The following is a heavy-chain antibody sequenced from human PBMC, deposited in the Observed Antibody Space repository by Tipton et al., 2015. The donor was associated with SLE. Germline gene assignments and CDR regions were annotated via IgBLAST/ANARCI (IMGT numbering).Heavy chain of an antibody. D-gene: IGHD5-18*01. CDR3: AGLGRRYSYGYSSNY. CDR2: INHSGST. Sequence: TLSLTCAVYGGSFSGYYWSWIRQPPGKGLEWIGDINHSGSTHYNPSLKSRGTISVDTSKNQFSLKLSSVTAADTAVYYCAGLGRRYSYGYSSNYWGQGTLVTVSS. V-gene: IGHV4-34*01. J-gene: IGHJ4*02. CDR1: GGSFSGYY.